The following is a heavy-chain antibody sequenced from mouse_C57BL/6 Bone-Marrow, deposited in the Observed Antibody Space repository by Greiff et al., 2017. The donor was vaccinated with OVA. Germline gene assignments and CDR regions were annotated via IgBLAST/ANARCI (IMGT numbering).Heavy chain of an antibody. CDR2: IYPGDGDT. D-gene: IGHD1-1*01. J-gene: IGHJ2*01. V-gene: IGHV1-82*01. CDR1: GYAFSSSW. Sequence: VQLQQSGPELVKPGASVKISCKASGYAFSSSWMNWVKQRPGTGLEWIGRIYPGDGDTNYNGKFKGKATLTADKSSSTAYMQLSSLTSEDSAVYFCARYYYGSSFDYWGQGTTLTVSS. CDR3: ARYYYGSSFDY.